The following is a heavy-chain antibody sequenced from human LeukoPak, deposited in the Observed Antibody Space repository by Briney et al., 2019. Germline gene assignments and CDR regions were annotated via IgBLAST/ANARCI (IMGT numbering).Heavy chain of an antibody. Sequence: PGGSLRLSCAASGFTVSSNYMSWVRQAPGKGLEWVSVINGSGDTTYYADSVKGRFTISRDNSKNTLYLQMNSLRAEDTAVYYCAKLPEGEWHFDYWGQGTLVTVSS. CDR1: GFTVSSNY. CDR3: AKLPEGEWHFDY. J-gene: IGHJ4*02. D-gene: IGHD3-16*01. V-gene: IGHV3-53*01. CDR2: INGSGDTT.